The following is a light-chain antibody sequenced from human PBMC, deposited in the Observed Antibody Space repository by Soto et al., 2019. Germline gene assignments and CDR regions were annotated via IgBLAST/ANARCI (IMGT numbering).Light chain of an antibody. CDR2: DAS. CDR1: QSVSND. Sequence: DIVMTQSPATLYVSPGERATLSCRASQSVSNDLAWYQQKPGQVPRLLIYDASTRATGIPARFSGSGSGTEFTLTISSLQSEDFAFYYCQQFHYWWTFGQGTKVDI. V-gene: IGKV3-15*01. J-gene: IGKJ1*01. CDR3: QQFHYWWT.